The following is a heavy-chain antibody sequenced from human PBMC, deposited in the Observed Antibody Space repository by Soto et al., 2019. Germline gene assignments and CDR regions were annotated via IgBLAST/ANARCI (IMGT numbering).Heavy chain of an antibody. Sequence: QLQLQESGPGLVKPSETLSLTCAVSGGSISSSSYYWGWIRQPPGKGLEWIGSIYYTGNTDYTPSLESRGAITVDTSKSQFTLKLNSVTAEDTAVYYCARRTVNIRTFYSGLKTHCFDYWGQGARVSVSS. J-gene: IGHJ4*02. D-gene: IGHD6-19*01. CDR2: IYYTGNT. V-gene: IGHV4-39*01. CDR1: GGSISSSSYY. CDR3: ARRTVNIRTFYSGLKTHCFDY.